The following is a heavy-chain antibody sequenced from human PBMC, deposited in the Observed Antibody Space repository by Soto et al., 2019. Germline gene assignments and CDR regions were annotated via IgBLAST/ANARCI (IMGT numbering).Heavy chain of an antibody. CDR1: GYTFTHYY. D-gene: IGHD6-13*01. Sequence: QVQLVQSGAEVKKPGASVKLSCRTSGYTFTHYYIHWVRQAPGQGLEWLAIINPASGSTNYAQDFQGRVTLTMDTSTTTDYMELSGLRAEVTAIFYCARDLAAGDHWGQLTLVTVSS. J-gene: IGHJ1*01. CDR3: ARDLAAGDH. V-gene: IGHV1-46*01. CDR2: INPASGST.